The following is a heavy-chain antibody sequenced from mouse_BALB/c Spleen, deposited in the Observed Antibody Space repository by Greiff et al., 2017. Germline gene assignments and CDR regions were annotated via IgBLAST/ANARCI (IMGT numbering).Heavy chain of an antibody. V-gene: IGHV1S29*02. Sequence: EVQLQQSGPELVKPGASVKISCKASGYTFTDYNMHWVKQSHGKSLEWIGYIYPYNGGTGYNQKFKSKATLTVDNSSSTAYMELRSLTSEDSAVYYCASSFPFYYYGSSYTMDYWGQGTSVTVSS. CDR3: ASSFPFYYYGSSYTMDY. D-gene: IGHD1-1*01. CDR1: GYTFTDYN. CDR2: IYPYNGGT. J-gene: IGHJ4*01.